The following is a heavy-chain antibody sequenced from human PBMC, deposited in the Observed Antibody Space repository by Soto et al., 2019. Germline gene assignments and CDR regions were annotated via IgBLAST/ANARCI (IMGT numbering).Heavy chain of an antibody. CDR2: INPSGGST. CDR1: GYTFTSYY. D-gene: IGHD5-12*01. J-gene: IGHJ4*02. Sequence: ASVKVSCKASGYTFTSYYMHWVRQAPGQGLEWMGIINPSGGSTSYAQKFQGRVTMTRDTSTSTVYMELSSLRSEDTAVYYCAREEAWGGYDPKGGNFDYWGQGTLVTVSS. V-gene: IGHV1-46*01. CDR3: AREEAWGGYDPKGGNFDY.